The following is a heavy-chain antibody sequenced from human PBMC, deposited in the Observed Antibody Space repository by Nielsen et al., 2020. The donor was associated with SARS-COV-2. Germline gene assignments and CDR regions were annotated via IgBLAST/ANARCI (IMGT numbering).Heavy chain of an antibody. J-gene: IGHJ3*02. D-gene: IGHD1-26*01. CDR1: GFTFSNFA. Sequence: GGSLRLSCAASGFTFSNFAIHWVRQAPGKGLEWVAVISSDGNHKDYADSVKGRFTISRDNSKNTLYLQMNSLTGDDTAVYYCASGSGDSLAFDIWGQGTMVIVSS. V-gene: IGHV3-30*14. CDR3: ASGSGDSLAFDI. CDR2: ISSDGNHK.